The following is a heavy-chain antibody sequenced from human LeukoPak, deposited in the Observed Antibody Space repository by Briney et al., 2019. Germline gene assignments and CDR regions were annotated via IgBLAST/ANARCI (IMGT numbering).Heavy chain of an antibody. CDR1: GFTFSSYG. Sequence: GGSLRLSCAASGFTFSSYGMHWVRQAPGKGLVWVSRINSDGINTSYADSVKGRFTISRDNAKNTLNLQMNSLRAEDTAVYYCARDLGQYYDTSDNWFDPWGQGTLVTVSS. V-gene: IGHV3-74*01. J-gene: IGHJ5*02. CDR3: ARDLGQYYDTSDNWFDP. CDR2: INSDGINT. D-gene: IGHD3-22*01.